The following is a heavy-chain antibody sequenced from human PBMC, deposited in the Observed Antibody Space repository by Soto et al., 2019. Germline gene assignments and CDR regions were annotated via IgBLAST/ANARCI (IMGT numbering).Heavy chain of an antibody. CDR3: ARDMTGADDY. J-gene: IGHJ4*02. CDR2: IDPYDTGI. V-gene: IGHV3-74*01. D-gene: IGHD3-9*01. CDR1: GFTFSKYW. Sequence: EVHLVESGGGLVQPGGSLRLSCAASGFTFSKYWFHWVRQAPGKGLMWVSRIDPYDTGITYADSVKGRFTISRDNARNTLYLQMDSLTAEDTAVYYCARDMTGADDYLGQGTLVTVSS.